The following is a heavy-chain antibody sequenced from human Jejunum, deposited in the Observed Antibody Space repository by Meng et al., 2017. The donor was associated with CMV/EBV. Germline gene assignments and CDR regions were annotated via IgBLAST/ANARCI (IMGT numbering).Heavy chain of an antibody. V-gene: IGHV4-34*01. CDR2: INHSGGT. D-gene: IGHD1-26*01. J-gene: IGHJ4*02. CDR3: VAIVGLTFDF. Sequence: LPCVVYGGSFTDYFWTWIRQPPGKRLEWIGEINHSGGTNYNPSLKSRVTISVDTSKNQFSLKLSSVTAADTAMYYCVAIVGLTFDFWGQGTLVTVSS. CDR1: GGSFTDYF.